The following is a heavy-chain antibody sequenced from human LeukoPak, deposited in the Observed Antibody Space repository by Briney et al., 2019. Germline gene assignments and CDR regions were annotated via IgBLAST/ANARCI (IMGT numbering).Heavy chain of an antibody. D-gene: IGHD1-1*01. V-gene: IGHV3-30*18. J-gene: IGHJ4*02. Sequence: VAIISYDGNNKYYADSVKARFNISRDNSKNTLYLQMNTLRVEDTAVYYCAKRNGFWVQGALVIVSS. CDR3: AKRNGF. CDR2: ISYDGNNK.